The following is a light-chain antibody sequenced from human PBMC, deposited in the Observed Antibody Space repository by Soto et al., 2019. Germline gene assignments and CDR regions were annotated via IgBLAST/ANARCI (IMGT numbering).Light chain of an antibody. J-gene: IGLJ1*01. Sequence: SYELTRPPSVSVAPGQTARITCGGNIIGSKSVHWYQQKPGQAPVLVVYDDSDRPSGIPERFSGSNSGITATLTISRVEAGDEADYYCQVWHSSSDHYVFGTGTKVTVL. CDR3: QVWHSSSDHYV. CDR2: DDS. V-gene: IGLV3-21*02. CDR1: IIGSKS.